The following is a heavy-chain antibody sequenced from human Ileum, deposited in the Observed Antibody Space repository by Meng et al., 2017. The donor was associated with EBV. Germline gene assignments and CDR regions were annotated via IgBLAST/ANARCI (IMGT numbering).Heavy chain of an antibody. D-gene: IGHD3-22*01. CDR3: AREARSSGYHPGIGP. Sequence: QVPLKQWGAGLLKTSATPSPTCAVYGGFFSGYYWSWIRQSPGKGLEWIGEINHSGSTNYNPSLKSRVTISVDTSKNQFSLKLTSVTAADTAVYYCAREARSSGYHPGIGPWGQGTLVTVSS. CDR1: GGFFSGYY. CDR2: INHSGST. J-gene: IGHJ5*02. V-gene: IGHV4-34*02.